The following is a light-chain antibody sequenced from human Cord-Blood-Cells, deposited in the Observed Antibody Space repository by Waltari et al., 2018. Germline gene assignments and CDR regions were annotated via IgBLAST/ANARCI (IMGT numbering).Light chain of an antibody. V-gene: IGLV2-14*03. J-gene: IGLJ3*02. Sequence: QSALTQPASVSGSPGQSITISCTGTSSDVGGYNYVSWYQQHPSKAPKLMIYDVSNRPSGVSNLFPGSKSGNTASLTISGLQAEDEAEYYCSSYTSSSTWVFGGGTKLTVL. CDR3: SSYTSSSTWV. CDR1: SSDVGGYNY. CDR2: DVS.